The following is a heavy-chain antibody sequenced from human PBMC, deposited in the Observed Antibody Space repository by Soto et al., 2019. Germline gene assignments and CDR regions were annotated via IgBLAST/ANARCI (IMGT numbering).Heavy chain of an antibody. D-gene: IGHD2-15*01. CDR3: GTGNTPHCFHY. CDR2: IWYDGKRK. CDR1: GLDLNDFG. Sequence: PRLSCAASGLDLNDFGIHWVCQTPGKGLEWLAHIWYDGKRKNYVDSVKGRFTASRESPNNTVYLQMNSLRVEDTAVYYCGTGNTPHCFHYWRKEARVAVSS. J-gene: IGHJ4*02. V-gene: IGHV3-33*01.